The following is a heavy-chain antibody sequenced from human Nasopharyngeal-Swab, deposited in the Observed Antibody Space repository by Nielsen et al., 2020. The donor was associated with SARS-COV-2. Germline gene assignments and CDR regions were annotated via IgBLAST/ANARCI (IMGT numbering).Heavy chain of an antibody. CDR3: ARDVAIVGATLEN. J-gene: IGHJ4*02. CDR2: ISSSSSTS. CDR1: AFTISSNG. Sequence: GESLKISCAAPAFTISSNGMHWVRQAPGKGLEWVAYISSSSSTSYYADSVKGRFTISRDNPKNSLYLQMNSLRDEDTALYYCARDVAIVGATLENWGQGTLVTVSS. D-gene: IGHD1-26*01. V-gene: IGHV3-48*02.